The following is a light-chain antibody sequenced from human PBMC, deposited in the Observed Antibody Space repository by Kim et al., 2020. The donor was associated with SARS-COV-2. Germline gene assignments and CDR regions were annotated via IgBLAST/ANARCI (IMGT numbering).Light chain of an antibody. CDR1: QDIGSY. V-gene: IGKV1-8*01. CDR3: QQYYGYPYT. J-gene: IGKJ2*01. CDR2: AAS. Sequence: SASTGDRVIITCRAGQDIGSYLAWYQQKPGKAPKLLINAASTLQSGVPSRFSGTGSGTDFSLTISCLQSEDFATYYCQQYYGYPYTFGPGTKLEI.